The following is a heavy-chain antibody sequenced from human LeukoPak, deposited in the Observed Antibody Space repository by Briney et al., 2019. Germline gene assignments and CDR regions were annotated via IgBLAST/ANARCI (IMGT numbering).Heavy chain of an antibody. V-gene: IGHV3-49*04. J-gene: IGHJ4*02. CDR2: IRSKAYGGTS. D-gene: IGHD6-19*01. Sequence: GGSLRLSCTASGFTFGDYAMSWVRQAPGKGLEWVGFIRSKAYGGTSEYAASVKGRFTISRDDSKSIAYLQMNSLKTEDTAVYYCTSDSSGSIWGQGTLVTVSS. CDR3: TSDSSGSI. CDR1: GFTFGDYA.